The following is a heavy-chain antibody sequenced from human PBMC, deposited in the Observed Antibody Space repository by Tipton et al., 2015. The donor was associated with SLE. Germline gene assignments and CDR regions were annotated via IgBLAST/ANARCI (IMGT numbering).Heavy chain of an antibody. V-gene: IGHV4-38-2*02. CDR3: AREGIYGDSARSYFDY. CDR1: GFSISSAYY. D-gene: IGHD4-17*01. J-gene: IGHJ4*02. Sequence: TLSLTCAVSGFSISSAYYWGWIRQPPGKGLEWIGYISYSGSTYYNPSLKSRVTISVDTSKNQFSLKLSSVTAADTAVYYCAREGIYGDSARSYFDYWGQGTLVTVSS. CDR2: ISYSGST.